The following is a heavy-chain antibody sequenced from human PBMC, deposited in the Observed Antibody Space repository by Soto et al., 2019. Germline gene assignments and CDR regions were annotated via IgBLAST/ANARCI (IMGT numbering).Heavy chain of an antibody. J-gene: IGHJ6*02. CDR2: ISSSGSTI. D-gene: IGHD3-22*01. CDR3: ARDPPTPPYDSSGYYYYYGMDV. Sequence: PGGSLRLSCAASGFTFSDYYMSWIRQAPGKGLEWVSYISSSGSTIYYADSVKGRFTISRDNAKNPLYLQMNSLRAEDTAVYYCARDPPTPPYDSSGYYYYYGMDVWGQGTTVTVSS. CDR1: GFTFSDYY. V-gene: IGHV3-11*01.